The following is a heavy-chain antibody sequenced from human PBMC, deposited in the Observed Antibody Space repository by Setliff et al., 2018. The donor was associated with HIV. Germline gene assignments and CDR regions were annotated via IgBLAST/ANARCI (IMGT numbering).Heavy chain of an antibody. J-gene: IGHJ2*01. Sequence: GGSLRLSCAASGFTFSNYAMNWVRQAPGKGLEWVAFIQDDGKRIYYGESVNGRFTISRDNSKNTLYLQMNSLRAEDTAVYYCTRDYRNLGFDLWGRGSLVTVSS. CDR2: IQDDGKRI. D-gene: IGHD4-4*01. CDR3: TRDYRNLGFDL. V-gene: IGHV3-30*02. CDR1: GFTFSNYA.